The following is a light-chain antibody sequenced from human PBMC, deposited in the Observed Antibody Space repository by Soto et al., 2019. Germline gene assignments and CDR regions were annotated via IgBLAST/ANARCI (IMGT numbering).Light chain of an antibody. CDR1: QSVNAY. CDR2: DAS. J-gene: IGKJ1*01. CDR3: QQHLGRHT. Sequence: VLTQSPVTLSLSPGERATLSCRARQSVNAYLAWYQQKPGQAPRLLIYDASVRATGIPARFSGSGSGTDFTLTISSLEPEDSAVYYCQQHLGRHTFGQGTKVEIK. V-gene: IGKV3-11*01.